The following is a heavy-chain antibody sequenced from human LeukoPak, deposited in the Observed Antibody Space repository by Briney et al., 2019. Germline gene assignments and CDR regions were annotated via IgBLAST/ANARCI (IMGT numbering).Heavy chain of an antibody. CDR3: ARARDYDFWSGYYALMDV. CDR2: INHSGST. V-gene: IGHV4-34*01. CDR1: GGSFSGYY. D-gene: IGHD3-3*01. J-gene: IGHJ6*03. Sequence: SPSETLSLTCAVYGGSFSGYYWSWIRQPPGKGLEWIGEINHSGSTNYNPSLKSRVTISVDTSKNQFSLKLSSVTAADTAVYYCARARDYDFWSGYYALMDVWGKGTTVTVSS.